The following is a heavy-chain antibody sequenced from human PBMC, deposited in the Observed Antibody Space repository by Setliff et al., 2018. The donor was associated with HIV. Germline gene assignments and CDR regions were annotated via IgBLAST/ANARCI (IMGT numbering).Heavy chain of an antibody. CDR3: AKRVYVSAWYDEPVQFYQHMDV. CDR1: GFSVSSPY. V-gene: IGHV3-53*01. D-gene: IGHD6-19*01. CDR2: IGAAGGT. J-gene: IGHJ6*03. Sequence: GGSLRLSCAASGFSVSSPYMSWVRQAPGKGLEWVSVIGAAGGTSYRNSVKGQFIVSRENAKNTLYMQMNNLRAEDTAVYYCAKRVYVSAWYDEPVQFYQHMDVWGKGTTVAVSS.